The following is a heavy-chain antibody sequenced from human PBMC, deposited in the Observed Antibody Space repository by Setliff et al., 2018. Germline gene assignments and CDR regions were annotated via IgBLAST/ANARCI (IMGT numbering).Heavy chain of an antibody. J-gene: IGHJ4*02. V-gene: IGHV1-18*01. CDR2: ISVYTGNI. Sequence: ASVKVSCKASGYTFSHSGITWVRQAPGQGLEWMGWISVYTGNINYAQKLQGRVTMTTDATTNTAYMELRGLTSDDTAVYYCSRLVRYCSKTTCQTASGAEVWGQGTLVTVSS. D-gene: IGHD2-8*01. CDR1: GYTFSHSG. CDR3: SRLVRYCSKTTCQTASGAEV.